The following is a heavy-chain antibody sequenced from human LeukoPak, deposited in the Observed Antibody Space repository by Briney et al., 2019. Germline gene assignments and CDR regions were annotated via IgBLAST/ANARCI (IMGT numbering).Heavy chain of an antibody. Sequence: ASVKLSCKASGYSFSTYCITWVRQAPGQGLVWMGWRTPHNDNICYAQRLQGRVSMTTDTSTTTAYMELRSLRPDDTAFYYCARGDLGSYLDYWGQGTLVTVSS. CDR2: RTPHNDNI. CDR1: GYSFSTYC. CDR3: ARGDLGSYLDY. J-gene: IGHJ4*02. D-gene: IGHD3-16*02. V-gene: IGHV1-18*01.